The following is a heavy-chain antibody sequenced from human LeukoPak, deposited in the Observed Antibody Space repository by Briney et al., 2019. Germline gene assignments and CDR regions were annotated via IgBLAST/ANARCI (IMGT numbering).Heavy chain of an antibody. Sequence: PGGSLTLSCAVSGFTFDDYCIRCVRQPPAKGLEWVSGINCHGGSTGYEDSVKGRFTISIDNAKNSLYLQLNSLRAEDTALYYCARMYSSSSYVYEDWGQGTLVTVSS. CDR1: GFTFDDYC. J-gene: IGHJ1*01. CDR3: ARMYSSSSYVYED. CDR2: INCHGGST. V-gene: IGHV3-20*04. D-gene: IGHD6-13*01.